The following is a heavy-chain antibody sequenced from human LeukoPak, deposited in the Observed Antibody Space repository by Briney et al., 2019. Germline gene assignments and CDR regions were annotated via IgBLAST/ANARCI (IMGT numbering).Heavy chain of an antibody. CDR1: GFTFDDYA. D-gene: IGHD1-26*01. Sequence: PGRSLRLSCAASGFTFDDYAMHWVRQAPGKGLEWVSGISWNSGSIGYADSVKGRFTISRDNAKNTLYLQMNSLRAEDTALYYCARDKDSGSYSFYFDYWGQGTLVTVSS. CDR3: ARDKDSGSYSFYFDY. CDR2: ISWNSGSI. J-gene: IGHJ4*02. V-gene: IGHV3-9*01.